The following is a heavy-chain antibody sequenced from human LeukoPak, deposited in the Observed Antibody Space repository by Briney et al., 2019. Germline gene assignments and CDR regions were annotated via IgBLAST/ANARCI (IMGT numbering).Heavy chain of an antibody. CDR2: ISSSGSTI. CDR1: GFTFSSYE. Sequence: GGSLSLSCAASGFTFSSYEMNWVRQAPGKGLEWVSYISSSGSTIYYVDSVKGRFTISRDNAKNSVYLQMNSLRAEDTAVYYCAELSITMIGGVWGKGTTVTISS. D-gene: IGHD3-10*02. CDR3: AELSITMIGGV. V-gene: IGHV3-48*03. J-gene: IGHJ6*04.